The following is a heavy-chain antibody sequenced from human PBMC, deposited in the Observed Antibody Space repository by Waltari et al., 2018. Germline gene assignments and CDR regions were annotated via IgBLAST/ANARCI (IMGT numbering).Heavy chain of an antibody. D-gene: IGHD1-26*01. CDR2: IIPIFGTA. J-gene: IGHJ4*02. V-gene: IGHV1-69*13. CDR3: ARDRREGFAVPYLGY. CDR1: GGTFSSYA. Sequence: QVQLVQSGAEVKKPGSSVQVSCKASGGTFSSYAIRWIRQAPGQGLEWMGGIIPIFGTANDAQKFQGRVTITADESTSTAYMELSSLRSEDTAVYYCARDRREGFAVPYLGYWGQGTLVTVSS.